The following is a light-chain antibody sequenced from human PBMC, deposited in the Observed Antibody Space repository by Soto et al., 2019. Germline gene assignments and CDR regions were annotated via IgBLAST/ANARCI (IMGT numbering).Light chain of an antibody. CDR2: EVS. CDR1: SSDVGGYNY. CDR3: SSYTSISTLYV. V-gene: IGLV2-14*01. J-gene: IGLJ1*01. Sequence: QAVVTQPPSASGSLGQSVTISCTGTSSDVGGYNYVSWYQQHPGKAPELMIYEVSHRPSGVSNRFSGSKSDNTASLTISGLQAEDEADYYCSSYTSISTLYVFGTGTKVTV.